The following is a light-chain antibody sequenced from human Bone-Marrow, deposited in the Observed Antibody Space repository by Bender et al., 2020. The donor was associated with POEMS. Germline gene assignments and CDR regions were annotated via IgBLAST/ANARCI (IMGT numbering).Light chain of an antibody. V-gene: IGLV3-25*03. CDR2: KDS. J-gene: IGLJ3*02. Sequence: SYDLTQPPSVSVSPGQTARIPCSGDALPKEYVYWYRQKPGQAPVLVIYKDSERPSGIPERFSGSISGTTVTLTISGVQAEDEADYYCHSAHRSGNTYYWMFGGGTKLTVL. CDR3: HSAHRSGNTYYWM. CDR1: ALPKEY.